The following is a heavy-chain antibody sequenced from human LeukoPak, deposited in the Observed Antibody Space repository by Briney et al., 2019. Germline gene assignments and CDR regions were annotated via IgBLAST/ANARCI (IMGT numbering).Heavy chain of an antibody. CDR2: ISYDGSNK. J-gene: IGHJ6*02. CDR1: GFTFSSYA. CDR3: ARDFKDTALYGMDV. D-gene: IGHD5-18*01. Sequence: GGSLRLSCAASGFTFSSYAMHWVRQAPGKGLEWVAVISYDGSNKYYADSVKGRFTISRDNSKNTLYLQMNSLRAEDTAVYYCARDFKDTALYGMDVWGQGTTVTVSS. V-gene: IGHV3-30-3*01.